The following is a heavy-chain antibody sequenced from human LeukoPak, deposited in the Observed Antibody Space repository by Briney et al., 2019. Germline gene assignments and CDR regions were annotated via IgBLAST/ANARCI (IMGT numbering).Heavy chain of an antibody. D-gene: IGHD3-3*01. CDR1: GFTFSSYW. J-gene: IGHJ5*02. CDR3: ARGPSFYYFWSGYINWFDP. CDR2: IKQDGREK. V-gene: IGHV3-7*01. Sequence: GGSLRLSCAASGFTFSSYWMSWVRQAPGKGLEWVANIKQDGREKYYVDSVKGRFTISRDNAKNSLYLQMNRLRAEDTAVYYCARGPSFYYFWSGYINWFDPGGQGTLVTVSS.